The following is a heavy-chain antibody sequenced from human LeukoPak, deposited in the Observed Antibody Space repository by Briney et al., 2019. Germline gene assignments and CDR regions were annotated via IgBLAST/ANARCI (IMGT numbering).Heavy chain of an antibody. CDR1: GGSVSSGSYY. CDR2: IYYSGST. CDR3: ARGKVVVVVAATYYYYYGMDV. V-gene: IGHV4-61*01. Sequence: SETLSLTCTVSGGSVSSGSYYWSWIRQPPGKGLEWIGYIYYSGSTNYNPSLKSRVTISVDTSKNQFSLKLTSVTAADTAVYYCARGKVVVVVAATYYYYYGMDVWGQGTTVTVSS. J-gene: IGHJ6*02. D-gene: IGHD2-15*01.